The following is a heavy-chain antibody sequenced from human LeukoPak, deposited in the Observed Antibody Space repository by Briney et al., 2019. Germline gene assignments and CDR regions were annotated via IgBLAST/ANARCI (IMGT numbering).Heavy chain of an antibody. CDR3: ARNPVTTKYFDY. D-gene: IGHD4-17*01. Sequence: SETLSLTCTVSGGSISSGGYYWSWIRQHPGKGLEWIGYIYYSGSTYYNPSLKSRVTISVGTSKNQFSLKLSSVTAADTAVYYCARNPVTTKYFDYWGQGTLVTVSS. J-gene: IGHJ4*02. CDR2: IYYSGST. CDR1: GGSISSGGYY. V-gene: IGHV4-31*03.